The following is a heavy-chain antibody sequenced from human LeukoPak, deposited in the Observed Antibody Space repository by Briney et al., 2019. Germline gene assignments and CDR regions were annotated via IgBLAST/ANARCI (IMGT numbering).Heavy chain of an antibody. CDR1: GGSFSGYY. Sequence: PSETLSLTCAVYGGSFSGYYWSWIRQPPGKGLEWIGEINHSGSTNYNPSLKSRVTISVDTSKNQFSLKLSSVTAADTAVYYCARSKSYVADDEAVVPYSSTRGYWGQGTLVTVSS. CDR3: ARSKSYVADDEAVVPYSSTRGY. CDR2: INHSGST. D-gene: IGHD6-13*01. V-gene: IGHV4-34*01. J-gene: IGHJ4*02.